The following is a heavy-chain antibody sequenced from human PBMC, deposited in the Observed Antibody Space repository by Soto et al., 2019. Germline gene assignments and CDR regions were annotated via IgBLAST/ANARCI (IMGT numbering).Heavy chain of an antibody. CDR3: ARDLASPSQSRPPNIVVAGACDY. CDR2: ISYDGSNK. V-gene: IGHV3-30-3*01. CDR1: GFTFSSYA. J-gene: IGHJ4*02. D-gene: IGHD6-19*01. Sequence: QVQLVESGGGVVQPGRSLRLSCAASGFTFSSYAMHWVRQAPGKGLEWVAVISYDGSNKYYADSVKGRFTISRDNSKNTLYLQMNSLRAEDTAVYYCARDLASPSQSRPPNIVVAGACDYWGQGTLVTVSS.